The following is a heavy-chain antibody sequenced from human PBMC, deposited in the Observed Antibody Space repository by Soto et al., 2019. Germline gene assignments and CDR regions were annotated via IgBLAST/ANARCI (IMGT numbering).Heavy chain of an antibody. V-gene: IGHV3-74*01. D-gene: IGHD5-18*01. Sequence: EVQLVESGGGLVQPGGSLKLSCVASGFTFSPYWRSWVRQAPGKGLVWVSRINKDGTTTPYADSVKGRFTISRDNAKNTLYLQMHSLTAEDTALYFCVRDRGYPDSFDVWGRGTMVTVSS. CDR3: VRDRGYPDSFDV. CDR1: GFTFSPYW. J-gene: IGHJ3*01. CDR2: INKDGTTT.